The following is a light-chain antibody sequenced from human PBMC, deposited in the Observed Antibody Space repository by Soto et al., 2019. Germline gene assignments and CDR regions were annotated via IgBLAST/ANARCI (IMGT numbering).Light chain of an antibody. V-gene: IGKV3-15*01. Sequence: EILMTQSPSTLSLSPGERATLSCRASLSVSSDLAWYRQKPGQAPRLLIYRAFTRATGIPARLSGSGFGTDFSLTISRLEPEDFAVYYCQQRSNWPHFGQGTRLEIK. J-gene: IGKJ5*01. CDR3: QQRSNWPH. CDR1: LSVSSD. CDR2: RAF.